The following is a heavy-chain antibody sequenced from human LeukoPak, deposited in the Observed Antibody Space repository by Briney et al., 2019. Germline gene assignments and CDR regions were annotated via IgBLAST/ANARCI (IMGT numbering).Heavy chain of an antibody. J-gene: IGHJ6*03. CDR2: ISSSGSTI. CDR1: GFTFSDYY. V-gene: IGHV3-11*04. Sequence: GGSLRLSCAASGFTFSDYYMSWVRQAPGKGLEWVSYISSSGSTIYYADSVKGRFTISRDNAKNSLYLQMNSLRAEDTAVYYCARDSAPRTYYYYMDVWGKGTTVTISS. CDR3: ARDSAPRTYYYYMDV.